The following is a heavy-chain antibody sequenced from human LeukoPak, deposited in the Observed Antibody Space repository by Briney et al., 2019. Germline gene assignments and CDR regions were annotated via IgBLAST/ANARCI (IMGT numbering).Heavy chain of an antibody. Sequence: GGCLRLSCAASGFTFSSYWMSWVRQAPGEGLEWVANIKQDGGETYYVDSVKGPFTITRDNAKNTLYLQMNSLRAEDTAVYYCARVNYGSGSYYNEDWFDPWGQGTLVTVSS. V-gene: IGHV3-7*01. D-gene: IGHD3-10*01. CDR3: ARVNYGSGSYYNEDWFDP. CDR2: IKQDGGET. J-gene: IGHJ5*02. CDR1: GFTFSSYW.